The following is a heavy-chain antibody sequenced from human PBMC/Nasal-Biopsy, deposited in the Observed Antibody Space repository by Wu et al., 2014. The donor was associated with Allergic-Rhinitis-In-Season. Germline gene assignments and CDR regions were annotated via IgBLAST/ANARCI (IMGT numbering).Heavy chain of an antibody. CDR2: IKQDGSEK. D-gene: IGHD3-22*01. Sequence: LRLSCAASGFTFSSYAMSWVRQAPGKGLEWVANIKQDGSEKYYVDSVKGRFTISRDNAKNSLYLQMNSLRAEDTAVYYCAREPYYYDSSGYYSGHFVEYYFDYWGQGTLVTVSS. V-gene: IGHV3-7*01. CDR3: AREPYYYDSSGYYSGHFVEYYFDY. J-gene: IGHJ4*02. CDR1: GFTFSSYA.